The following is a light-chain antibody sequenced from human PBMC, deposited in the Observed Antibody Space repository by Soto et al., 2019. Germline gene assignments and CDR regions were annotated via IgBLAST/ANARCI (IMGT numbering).Light chain of an antibody. Sequence: TLYQRNLSVSGGERGTRWWPAIQSVSNNFLAWYQHRPGQAPRLLIYGPSTRATGIPDRFSGSGSRTDFTHTVRRLEPEDCVVYSCQQYDSSAAWTFGEGTKVDIK. CDR1: QSVSNNF. V-gene: IGKV3-20*01. CDR2: GPS. J-gene: IGKJ1*01. CDR3: QQYDSSAAWT.